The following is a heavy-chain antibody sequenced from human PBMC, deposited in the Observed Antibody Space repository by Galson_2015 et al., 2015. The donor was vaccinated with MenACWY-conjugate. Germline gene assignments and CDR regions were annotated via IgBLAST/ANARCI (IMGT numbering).Heavy chain of an antibody. J-gene: IGHJ6*02. CDR3: AKGRPQAGMDV. CDR2: ITGGGGNT. CDR1: GFTFSNYA. V-gene: IGHV3-23*01. Sequence: SLRLSCAATGFTFSNYAMSWVRQAPGKGLEWVSVITGGGGNTYDADSVKGRFAISRDNSKNTLYLQMNRLRAEDTAVYYCAKGRPQAGMDVSGHATTGTVSS.